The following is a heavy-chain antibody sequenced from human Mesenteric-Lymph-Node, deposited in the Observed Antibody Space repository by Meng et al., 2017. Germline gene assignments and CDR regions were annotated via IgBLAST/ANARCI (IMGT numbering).Heavy chain of an antibody. J-gene: IGHJ4*02. Sequence: QVHLQESGPGPVKPSETLSLTCTVSGGSISSYYWSWIRQPPGKGLEWIGHIYYSGSTNYNPSLKSRVTISVDTSKNQFSLRLSSVTATDTAVYYCARQSGYFDYWGQGTLVTVSS. CDR1: GGSISSYY. CDR3: ARQSGYFDY. V-gene: IGHV4-59*08. D-gene: IGHD3-10*01. CDR2: IYYSGST.